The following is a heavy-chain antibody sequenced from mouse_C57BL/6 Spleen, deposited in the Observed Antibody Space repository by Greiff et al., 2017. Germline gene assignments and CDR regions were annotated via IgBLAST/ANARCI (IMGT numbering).Heavy chain of an antibody. D-gene: IGHD2-10*02. V-gene: IGHV1-81*01. J-gene: IGHJ3*01. Sequence: VQLVESGAELARPGASVKLSCKASGYTFTSYGISWVKQRTGQGLEWIGEIYPRSGNTYYNEKFKGKATLTADKSSSTAYMELRSLTSEDSAVYFCARCMEFAYWGQGTLVTVSA. CDR3: ARCMEFAY. CDR1: GYTFTSYG. CDR2: IYPRSGNT.